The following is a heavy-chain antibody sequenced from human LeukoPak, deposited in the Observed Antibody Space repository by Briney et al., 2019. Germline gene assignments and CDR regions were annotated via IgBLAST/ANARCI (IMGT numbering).Heavy chain of an antibody. D-gene: IGHD5-24*01. Sequence: PGGSLRLSCAASGFTFSTYWMHWVRQAPGQGLVWLSHMKFDGSSTNYADSVKGRFTISRDNTKNTLYLQMNSLRAEDTAVYYCARTGYYNGHDFWGQGTLVTVSP. J-gene: IGHJ4*02. CDR3: ARTGYYNGHDF. CDR2: MKFDGSST. CDR1: GFTFSTYW. V-gene: IGHV3-74*01.